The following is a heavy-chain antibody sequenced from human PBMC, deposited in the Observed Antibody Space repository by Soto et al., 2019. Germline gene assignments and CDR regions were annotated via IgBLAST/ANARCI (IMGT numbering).Heavy chain of an antibody. D-gene: IGHD3-3*01. J-gene: IGHJ4*02. CDR2: IYYSGST. Sequence: ASETLSLTCTVSGGSISSYYWSWIRQPPGKGLEWIGYIYYSGSTNYNPSLKSRVTISVDTSKNQFSLKLSSVTAADTAVYYCASVRRKEWLLSPAFDYWGQGTLVTVSS. V-gene: IGHV4-59*01. CDR3: ASVRRKEWLLSPAFDY. CDR1: GGSISSYY.